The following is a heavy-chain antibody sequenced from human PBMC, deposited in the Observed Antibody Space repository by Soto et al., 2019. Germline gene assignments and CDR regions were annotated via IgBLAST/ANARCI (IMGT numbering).Heavy chain of an antibody. J-gene: IGHJ6*02. CDR1: GGSFSGYY. D-gene: IGHD2-21*01. Sequence: SETLSLTCAVYGGSFSGYYWSWIRQPPGKGLEWIGEINHSGSTNYNPSLKSRVTISVDTSKNQFSLKLSSVTAADTAVYYCASILSNPKYYYYYYGMDVWGQGTTVTV. CDR2: INHSGST. CDR3: ASILSNPKYYYYYYGMDV. V-gene: IGHV4-34*01.